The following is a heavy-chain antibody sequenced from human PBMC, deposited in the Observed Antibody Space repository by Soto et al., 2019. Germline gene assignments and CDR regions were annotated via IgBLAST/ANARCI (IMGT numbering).Heavy chain of an antibody. D-gene: IGHD3-22*01. J-gene: IGHJ3*02. CDR3: AALYYYDSSGYSDAFDI. Sequence: SVKVSCKASVFTVPSSAVQWVRQARGHRLEQIGWNVVGSGSTNYAQKFQERVTITRNMSTITAYMELSSLISEDTAVYDCAALYYYDSSGYSDAFDIWGQGTMVTVSS. CDR1: VFTVPSSA. V-gene: IGHV1-58*01. CDR2: NVVGSGST.